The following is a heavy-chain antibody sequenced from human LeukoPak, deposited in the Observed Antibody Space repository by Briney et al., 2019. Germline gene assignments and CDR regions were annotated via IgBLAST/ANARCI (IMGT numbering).Heavy chain of an antibody. CDR1: GFTFSSYG. Sequence: GGSLRLSCAASGFTFSSYGMHWVRQAPGKGLEWVAVISYDGSNKYYADSVKGRFTISRDNSRNTLYLQLNSLRAEDTAVYYCARGEMAVAGIEFDYWGQGTLFTVSS. V-gene: IGHV3-30*03. J-gene: IGHJ4*02. CDR3: ARGEMAVAGIEFDY. D-gene: IGHD6-19*01. CDR2: ISYDGSNK.